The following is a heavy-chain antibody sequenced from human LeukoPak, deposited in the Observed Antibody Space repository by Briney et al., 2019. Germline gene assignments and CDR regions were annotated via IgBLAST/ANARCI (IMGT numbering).Heavy chain of an antibody. V-gene: IGHV1-18*01. CDR2: ISAYNGNT. CDR3: ARDAFTDCSPISCYFPPSDY. Sequence: ASVKVSCKASGYTFTSYGISWVRQAPGQGLEWMGWISAYNGNTNYAQKLQGRVTMTTDTSTSTAYMELRSLRSDDTAVYYCARDAFTDCSPISCYFPPSDYWGQGTLVTVSS. CDR1: GYTFTSYG. D-gene: IGHD2-2*01. J-gene: IGHJ4*02.